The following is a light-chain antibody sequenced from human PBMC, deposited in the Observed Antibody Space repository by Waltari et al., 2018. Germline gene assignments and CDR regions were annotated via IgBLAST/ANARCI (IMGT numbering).Light chain of an antibody. V-gene: IGLV1-47*01. J-gene: IGLJ2*01. Sequence: QSVLTQPPSASGTPGQRVTISCSGSSSNIGSNYVYWYQQLPGTAPKLLIYRNNQRPSVVPGRFSGSKSGTSASLAISGLRSEDEADYYCAAWDDSLSVVFGGGTKLTVL. CDR1: SSNIGSNY. CDR3: AAWDDSLSVV. CDR2: RNN.